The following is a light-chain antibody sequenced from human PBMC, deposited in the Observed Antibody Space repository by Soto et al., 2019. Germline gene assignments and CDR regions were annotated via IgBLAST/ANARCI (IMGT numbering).Light chain of an antibody. J-gene: IGLJ1*01. CDR3: QSYDDSLSVHYV. V-gene: IGLV1-40*01. CDR1: SSNIGSTYD. CDR2: GNT. Sequence: VLAQPPSVSGAPGQRVTISCTGSSSNIGSTYDVQWYQQLPGTAPKLLIHGNTDRPSGVPDRFSGSKSGTSASLAITGLQADDEADYYCQSYDDSLSVHYVFGTGTKVTVL.